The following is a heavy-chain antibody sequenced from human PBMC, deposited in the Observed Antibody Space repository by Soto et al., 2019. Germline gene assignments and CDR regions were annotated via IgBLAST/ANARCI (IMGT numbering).Heavy chain of an antibody. CDR2: IDPGESDT. CDR3: ARLGGSGTYSWYYGLDV. J-gene: IGHJ6*02. D-gene: IGHD3-10*01. CDR1: GYSFTSYW. Sequence: GESLKISCKGSGYSFTSYWIGWVRQMPGKGLEWMGIIDPGESDTRYSPSFQGQVTISADKSIITAYLQWNGLKASDSAMYYCARLGGSGTYSWYYGLDVWGQGTTVTVSS. V-gene: IGHV5-51*01.